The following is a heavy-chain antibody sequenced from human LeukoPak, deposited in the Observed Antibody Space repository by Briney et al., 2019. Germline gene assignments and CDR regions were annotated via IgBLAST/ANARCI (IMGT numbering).Heavy chain of an antibody. CDR3: AREVSEGFDF. J-gene: IGHJ4*02. V-gene: IGHV3-21*01. D-gene: IGHD3-22*01. CDR2: FGTRSTSI. Sequence: GGSLRLSCTASGFTFSGYSMNWIRQAPGKGLERVSSFGTRSTSIYHAGSVKGRFAISRDNAKNSLYLQMNSLRAEDTALYYCAREVSEGFDFWGQGTLVTVSS. CDR1: GFTFSGYS.